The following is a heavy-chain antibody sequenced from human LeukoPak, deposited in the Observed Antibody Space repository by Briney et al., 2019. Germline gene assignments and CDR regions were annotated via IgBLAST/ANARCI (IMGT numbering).Heavy chain of an antibody. CDR3: TRDLGRYFDL. Sequence: SETLSLTCTVSGGSISSGDYYWSWIRQPPGKGLEWIGYIYYSGSTYYNPSLKSRVTISVDTSKNQFSLKLSSVTAADTAVYYCTRDLGRYFDLWGRGTLVTVSS. J-gene: IGHJ2*01. V-gene: IGHV4-30-4*08. CDR2: IYYSGST. D-gene: IGHD1-26*01. CDR1: GGSISSGDYY.